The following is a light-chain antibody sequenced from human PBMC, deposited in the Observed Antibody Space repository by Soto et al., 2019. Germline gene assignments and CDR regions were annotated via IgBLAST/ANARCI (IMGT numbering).Light chain of an antibody. CDR1: QGISNY. V-gene: IGKV1-27*01. CDR3: RKYNSAPHT. Sequence: DIQMTQSPSSLSASVGDRVTITCRASQGISNYLAWYQQKPRKVPKLLIYAASTVQSGVPSRFSGSGSGTDFTLTISSLKPEDVAAYYCRKYNSAPHTGGQGTKLDIK. J-gene: IGKJ2*01. CDR2: AAS.